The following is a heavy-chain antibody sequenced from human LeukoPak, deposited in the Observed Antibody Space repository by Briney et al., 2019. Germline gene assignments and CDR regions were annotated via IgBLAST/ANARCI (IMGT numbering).Heavy chain of an antibody. CDR3: ARGWLRSGDTFDI. CDR2: MSNTVST. CDR1: GGSISTYY. J-gene: IGHJ3*02. D-gene: IGHD5-12*01. V-gene: IGHV4-59*01. Sequence: SETLSLTCTVSGGSISTYYWNWIRQPPGKGLGWNGYMSNTVSTKYNPSLTSRVTISADMSSNQFSLRLRSVNAADTAVYYCARGWLRSGDTFDIWGQGTKVTVSS.